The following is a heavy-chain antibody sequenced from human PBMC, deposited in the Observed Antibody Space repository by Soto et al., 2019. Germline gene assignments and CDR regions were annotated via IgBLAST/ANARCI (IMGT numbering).Heavy chain of an antibody. V-gene: IGHV1-69*01. CDR3: ARDDIAVTSEDFDF. CDR2: IIPISGTA. Sequence: SAVNVSRKTSVCTYSIYPISGLRQAPGKGLEWMGGIIPISGTANYAQKFKGRVTITADESKSIVYLEMSSLRSEDTAVYYCARDDIAVTSEDFDFWGQGTMVTVSS. D-gene: IGHD6-19*01. J-gene: IGHJ3*01. CDR1: VCTYSIYP.